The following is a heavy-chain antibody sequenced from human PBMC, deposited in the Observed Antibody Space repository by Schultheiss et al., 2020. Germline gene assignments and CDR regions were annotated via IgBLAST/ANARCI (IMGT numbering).Heavy chain of an antibody. CDR3: ARGRIAAPALSPFNY. J-gene: IGHJ4*02. V-gene: IGHV1-46*03. CDR1: GYTFTSYY. Sequence: ASVKVSCKASGYTFTSYYMHWVRQAPGQGLEWMGIINPSGGSTSYAQKFQGRVTMTRDTSISTAYMELSRLRSDDTAVYYCARGRIAAPALSPFNYWGQGSLVTVSS. D-gene: IGHD6-13*01. CDR2: INPSGGST.